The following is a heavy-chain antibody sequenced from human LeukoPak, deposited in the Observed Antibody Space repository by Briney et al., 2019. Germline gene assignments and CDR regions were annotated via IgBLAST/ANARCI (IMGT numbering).Heavy chain of an antibody. CDR2: TTPNGGST. CDR3: ARGVWQAADDY. D-gene: IGHD6-25*01. V-gene: IGHV1-46*01. J-gene: IGHJ4*02. Sequence: GASVTVSFKSAGYTFTFYYMHWVRQAPGQGLEWIRITTPNGGSTTNTQKVQGRVTITKDMSTSTVSLELRRLSSEDEAVYYCARGVWQAADDYWGQGTLVTVSS. CDR1: GYTFTFYY.